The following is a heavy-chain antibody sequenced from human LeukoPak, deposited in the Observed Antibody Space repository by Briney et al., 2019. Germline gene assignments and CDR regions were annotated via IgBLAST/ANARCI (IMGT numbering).Heavy chain of an antibody. CDR3: ARAVVVPAAIVWFDP. Sequence: SVKVSFKAAVGTFSSYAISWVRQAPVQGLEWMGGIIPIFGTANYAQKFQGRVTITTDESTSTAYMELSSLRSEDTAVYYCARAVVVPAAIVWFDPWGQGTLVTVSS. CDR2: IIPIFGTA. CDR1: VGTFSSYA. J-gene: IGHJ5*02. D-gene: IGHD2-2*01. V-gene: IGHV1-69*05.